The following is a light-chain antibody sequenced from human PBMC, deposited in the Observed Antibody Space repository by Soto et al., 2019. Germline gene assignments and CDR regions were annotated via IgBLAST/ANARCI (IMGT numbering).Light chain of an antibody. V-gene: IGKV3-15*01. CDR3: QQYNSWLWT. CDR1: QTVRNN. J-gene: IGKJ1*01. Sequence: ELVLTQSPGTLSFSPGERATLSCRASQTVRNNYLAWYQQNHGQAPRLLIYGASTRATGIPARFSGSGSGTEFTLIISSLQSEDSAVYYCQQYNSWLWTFGQGTKVDIK. CDR2: GAS.